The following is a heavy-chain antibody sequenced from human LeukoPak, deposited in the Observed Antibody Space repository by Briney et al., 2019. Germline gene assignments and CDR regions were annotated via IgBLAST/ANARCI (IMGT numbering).Heavy chain of an antibody. CDR3: ARTYDSSGSFDY. J-gene: IGHJ4*02. CDR1: GYSFTSYW. Sequence: GESLKISCKGSGYSFTSYWIGWVRQMPGKGLEWKGSIYPDDSDTRYSPSFLGQVTISDDTSITTAYLQWSSLKASDTAIYYCARTYDSSGSFDYWGQGTLVTVSS. CDR2: IYPDDSDT. D-gene: IGHD3-22*01. V-gene: IGHV5-51*01.